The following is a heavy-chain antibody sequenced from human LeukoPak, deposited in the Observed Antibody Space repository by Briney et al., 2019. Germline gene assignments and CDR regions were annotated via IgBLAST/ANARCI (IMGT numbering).Heavy chain of an antibody. Sequence: GGSLILSCAASGFPFTTHAMTWVRQALGKGLEWVSAISGSGSSTYYADSVKGRFTISRDNSKNTLYLQMNSLRAEDTAVYYCAKGGLATLASWGQGALVTVSS. D-gene: IGHD3-22*01. CDR1: GFPFTTHA. CDR2: ISGSGSST. J-gene: IGHJ5*02. CDR3: AKGGLATLAS. V-gene: IGHV3-23*01.